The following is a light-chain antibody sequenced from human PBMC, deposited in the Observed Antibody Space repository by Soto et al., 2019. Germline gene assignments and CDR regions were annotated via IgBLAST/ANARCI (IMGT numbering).Light chain of an antibody. CDR2: GAS. J-gene: IGKJ1*01. CDR1: QSVSNNY. CDR3: QQYGSSGT. V-gene: IGKV3-20*01. Sequence: EIVLTQSPGTLSLSPGERATLSCRASQSVSNNYLAWYQQKPGKAPRLLIYGASNRATGIPDRFSGSVSGTDFTLTISRLEPEDFAVYYCQQYGSSGTFGQGTKVEIK.